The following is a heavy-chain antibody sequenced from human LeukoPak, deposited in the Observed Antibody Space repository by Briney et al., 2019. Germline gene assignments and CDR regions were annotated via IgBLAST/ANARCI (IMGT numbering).Heavy chain of an antibody. CDR3: ARIIVPQYYFDY. J-gene: IGHJ4*02. CDR2: IYWDDAK. D-gene: IGHD2/OR15-2a*01. Sequence: SGPTLVNPTQTLTLTCTFSGFSLTTNELAVGWIRQPPGKALEWLALIYWDDAKRYSPSLKSRLTITKDTSKNQVVLTMTDMDPVDTATYYCARIIVPQYYFDYWGQGTLVTVSS. CDR1: GFSLTTNELA. V-gene: IGHV2-5*02.